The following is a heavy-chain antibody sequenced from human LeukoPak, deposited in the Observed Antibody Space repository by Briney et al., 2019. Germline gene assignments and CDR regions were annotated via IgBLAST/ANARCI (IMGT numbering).Heavy chain of an antibody. CDR2: ISTTSSYI. Sequence: GGSLRLSCAASGFTLSVYSMNWVRQAPGKGLEWVSCISTTSSYIYYADSVKGRFTISRDDAKNSLYLQMNSLRAEDTAVYYCARGLSSGWYYGPDYWGQGTLVTVSS. CDR3: ARGLSSGWYYGPDY. J-gene: IGHJ4*02. CDR1: GFTLSVYS. V-gene: IGHV3-21*01. D-gene: IGHD6-19*01.